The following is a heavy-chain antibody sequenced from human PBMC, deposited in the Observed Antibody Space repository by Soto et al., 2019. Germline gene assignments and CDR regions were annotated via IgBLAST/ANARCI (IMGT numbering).Heavy chain of an antibody. D-gene: IGHD2-15*01. Sequence: SETLSLTCTVSGGSISRYYWSWIRQPPGKGLEWIGYIYYSGSTNYNPSLKSRVTISVDTSKNQFSLKLSSVTAADTAVYYCARKVVADYNWFDPWGQGTLVTVSS. CDR1: GGSISRYY. J-gene: IGHJ5*02. V-gene: IGHV4-59*08. CDR3: ARKVVADYNWFDP. CDR2: IYYSGST.